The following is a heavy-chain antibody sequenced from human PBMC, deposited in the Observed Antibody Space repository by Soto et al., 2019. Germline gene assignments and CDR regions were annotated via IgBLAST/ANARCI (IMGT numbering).Heavy chain of an antibody. CDR2: IWYDGSNK. J-gene: IGHJ4*02. V-gene: IGHV3-33*01. CDR3: AREWEMALDY. D-gene: IGHD1-26*01. CDR1: GFTFSSYG. Sequence: QVQLVESGGGVVQPGRSLRLSCAASGFTFSSYGMHWVRQAPGKGLEWVAVIWYDGSNKYYADSVKGRFTISRDNSKNTLYLQMNSLRAKDTAVYYCAREWEMALDYWGQGTLVTVSS.